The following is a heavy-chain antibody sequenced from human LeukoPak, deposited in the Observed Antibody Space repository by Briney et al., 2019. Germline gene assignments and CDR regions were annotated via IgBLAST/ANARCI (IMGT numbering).Heavy chain of an antibody. V-gene: IGHV4-34*01. CDR3: ARSPSIAARSPLDY. D-gene: IGHD6-6*01. Sequence: PSETLSLTCAVYGGSFSGYYWSWIRQPPGKGLEWIGEINHSGSTNYNPSLKSRVTISVDTSKNQFSLKLSSVTAADTAVYYCARSPSIAARSPLDYWGQGTLVTVPS. J-gene: IGHJ4*02. CDR2: INHSGST. CDR1: GGSFSGYY.